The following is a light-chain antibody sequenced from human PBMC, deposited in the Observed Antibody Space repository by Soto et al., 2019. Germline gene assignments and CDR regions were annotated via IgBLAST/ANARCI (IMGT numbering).Light chain of an antibody. CDR2: GAS. CDR1: QSVSSY. J-gene: IGKJ5*01. Sequence: ESVLTQSPATLSLSPGERATLSCRASQSVSSYLAWYQQKPGQAPRLLIYGASTRAAGIPDRFSGSGSGTDFTLTISRLEPEDFAVYYCQQYGSSPSITFAQGTRLEI. V-gene: IGKV3-20*01. CDR3: QQYGSSPSIT.